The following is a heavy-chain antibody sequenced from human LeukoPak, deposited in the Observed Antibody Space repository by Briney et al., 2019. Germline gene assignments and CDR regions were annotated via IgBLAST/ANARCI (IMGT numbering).Heavy chain of an antibody. CDR2: MNPNSGNT. CDR1: GYTFTSYD. Sequence: ASVKVSCKASGYTFTSYDINWARQATGQGLEWMGWMNPNSGNTGYAQKFQGRVTMTRNTSIRTAYMELSSLRSEDTAVYYCVSPGVYYDSSGYYPFDYWGQGTLVTVSS. V-gene: IGHV1-8*01. D-gene: IGHD3-22*01. J-gene: IGHJ4*02. CDR3: VSPGVYYDSSGYYPFDY.